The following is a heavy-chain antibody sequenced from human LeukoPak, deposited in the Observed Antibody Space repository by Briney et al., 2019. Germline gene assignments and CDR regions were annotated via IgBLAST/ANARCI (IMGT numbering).Heavy chain of an antibody. D-gene: IGHD2-2*01. CDR1: GGSFSGYY. V-gene: IGHV4-34*01. J-gene: IGHJ6*03. CDR2: INHSGST. CDR3: ARGGTGYCSSSTCYVSYYMDV. Sequence: SETLSLTCAVYGGSFSGYYWSWIRQPPGKGLEWIGEINHSGSTNYIPSLKSRVTISVDTSKKQFSLKLSSVTAADTAVYYCARGGTGYCSSSTCYVSYYMDVWGKGTTVTVSS.